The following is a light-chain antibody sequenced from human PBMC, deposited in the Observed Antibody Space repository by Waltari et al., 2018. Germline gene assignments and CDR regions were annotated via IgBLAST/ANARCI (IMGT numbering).Light chain of an antibody. V-gene: IGLV2-14*01. CDR2: DVS. J-gene: IGLJ2*01. CDR1: SSDVGGYNY. Sequence: QSALTQPASVSGSPGQSITISCPGPSSDVGGYNYVSWYQQHPGKAPKLMIYDVSNRPSGVSNRFSGSKSGNTASLTISGLQAEDEADYYCSSYTSSTKVFGGGTKLTVL. CDR3: SSYTSSTKV.